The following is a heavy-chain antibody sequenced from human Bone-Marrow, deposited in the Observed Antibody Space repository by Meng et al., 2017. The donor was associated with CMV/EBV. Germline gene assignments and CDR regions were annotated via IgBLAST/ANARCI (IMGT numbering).Heavy chain of an antibody. J-gene: IGHJ4*02. CDR1: GINYGSNA. V-gene: IGHV3-21*01. CDR2: VSSDRNYI. CDR3: ARIWNDFIDY. Sequence: WGDYGINYGSNAVSWVRGERRKGLDGISYVSSDRNYIDYTEAGKARFTNSRDNAKNSLYRQMNSLKTESTAVYYCARIWNDFIDYWGQGTLVTVSS. D-gene: IGHD1-1*01.